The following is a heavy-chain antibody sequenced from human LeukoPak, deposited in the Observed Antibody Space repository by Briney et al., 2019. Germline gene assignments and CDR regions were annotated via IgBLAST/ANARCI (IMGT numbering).Heavy chain of an antibody. CDR3: ARDPSEDIVAYFDY. D-gene: IGHD5-12*01. CDR1: GSTFTDDY. V-gene: IGHV1-2*02. CDR2: INPTGDGT. J-gene: IGHJ4*02. Sequence: GASVKVSCKASGSTFTDDYIHWVRQAPGQGLERMGSINPTGDGTHYAQKFQGRITMTRDTSITTAYMELSSLRSDDTAVYYCARDPSEDIVAYFDYWGQGTLVTVSS.